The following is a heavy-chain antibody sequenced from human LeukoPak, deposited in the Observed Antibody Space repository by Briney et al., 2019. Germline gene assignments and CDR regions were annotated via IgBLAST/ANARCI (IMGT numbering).Heavy chain of an antibody. Sequence: SETLSLTCAVYGGSFSGYYWSWIRQPPGKGLEWIGEINHSGSTNYNPSLKSRVTISVDTSKNQFSLKLSSVTAADTAVYYCAKDIVVVPAAIGYYYYYGMDVWGQGTTVTVSS. D-gene: IGHD2-2*01. CDR3: AKDIVVVPAAIGYYYYYGMDV. V-gene: IGHV4-34*01. CDR1: GGSFSGYY. CDR2: INHSGST. J-gene: IGHJ6*02.